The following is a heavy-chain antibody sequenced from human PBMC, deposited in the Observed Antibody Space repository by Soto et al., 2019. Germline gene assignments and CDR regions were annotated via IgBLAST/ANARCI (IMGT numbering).Heavy chain of an antibody. CDR2: ISGSGGST. Sequence: GESLKISCAASGFTFSSYAMSWVRQAPGKGLEWVSAISGSGGSTYYADSVKGRFTISRDNSKNTLYLQMNSLRAEDTAVYYCAKDLPLPPIVVPALDYWGQGTLVTVSS. J-gene: IGHJ4*02. D-gene: IGHD2-21*01. V-gene: IGHV3-23*01. CDR3: AKDLPLPPIVVPALDY. CDR1: GFTFSSYA.